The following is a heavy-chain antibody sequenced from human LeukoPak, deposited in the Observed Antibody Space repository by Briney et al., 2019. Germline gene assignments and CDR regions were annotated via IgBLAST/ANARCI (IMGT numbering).Heavy chain of an antibody. CDR1: GYTRTELS. CDR3: ATDPAQRSYCVGCYYYGMDV. V-gene: IGHV1-24*01. Sequence: ASVKVSCKVSGYTRTELSMHWVRQAPGKGLEWMGGFDPEDGETIYAQKFQGRVTMTEDTSTDTAYMELSSLRSEDTAVYYCATDPAQRSYCVGCYYYGMDVWGQGTTVTVSS. CDR2: FDPEDGET. J-gene: IGHJ6*02. D-gene: IGHD1-26*01.